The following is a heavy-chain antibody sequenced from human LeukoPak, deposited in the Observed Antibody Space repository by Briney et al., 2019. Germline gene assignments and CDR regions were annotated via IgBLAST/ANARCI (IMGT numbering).Heavy chain of an antibody. CDR3: ARSWSYSPYDAFDI. Sequence: SETLSLTCAVYGGSFSGYYWSWIRQPPGKGLEWIGSIYYSGSTYYNPSLKSRVTISVDTSKNQFSLKLSSVTAADTAVYYCARSWSYSPYDAFDIWGQGTMVTVSS. D-gene: IGHD1-26*01. CDR1: GGSFSGYY. J-gene: IGHJ3*02. CDR2: IYYSGST. V-gene: IGHV4-34*01.